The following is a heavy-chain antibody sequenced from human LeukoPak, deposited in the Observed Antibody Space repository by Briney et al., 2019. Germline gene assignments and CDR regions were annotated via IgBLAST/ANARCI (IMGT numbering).Heavy chain of an antibody. Sequence: ASVKVSCKASGYTFTSYDINWVRQATGQGLEWMGWMNPNSGNTGYAQKFQGRVTITRNTSISTAYMGLSSLRSEDTAVYYCATGYDFWSGYPFDYWGQGTLVTVSS. CDR2: MNPNSGNT. J-gene: IGHJ4*02. CDR3: ATGYDFWSGYPFDY. CDR1: GYTFTSYD. V-gene: IGHV1-8*03. D-gene: IGHD3-3*01.